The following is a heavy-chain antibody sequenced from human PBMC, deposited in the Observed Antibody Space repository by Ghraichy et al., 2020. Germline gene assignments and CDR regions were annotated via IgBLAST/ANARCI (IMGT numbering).Heavy chain of an antibody. D-gene: IGHD1-26*01. CDR2: ISGSSSDT. CDR3: AKGHWERGV. J-gene: IGHJ6*02. Sequence: GGSLRLSCAASGFTFNNYYMSWIRQAPGKGLEWVSYISGSSSDTKYADSVKGRFTISRDNAKNSLYLQMSSLRAEDTAVYYCAKGHWERGVWGQGTTVTVSS. V-gene: IGHV3-11*05. CDR1: GFTFNNYY.